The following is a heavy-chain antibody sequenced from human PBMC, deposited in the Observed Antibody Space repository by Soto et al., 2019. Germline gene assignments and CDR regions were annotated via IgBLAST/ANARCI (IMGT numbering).Heavy chain of an antibody. D-gene: IGHD3-10*02. CDR1: GYTFTSYY. CDR2: INPSGGST. CDR3: ARGVLFGEPEGYYFDY. Sequence: ASVKVSCKASGYTFTSYYMHWVRQAPGQGLGWMGIINPSGGSTSYAQKFQGRVTMTRDTSTSTVYMELSSLRSEDTAVYYCARGVLFGEPEGYYFDYWGQGTLVTVSS. V-gene: IGHV1-46*01. J-gene: IGHJ4*02.